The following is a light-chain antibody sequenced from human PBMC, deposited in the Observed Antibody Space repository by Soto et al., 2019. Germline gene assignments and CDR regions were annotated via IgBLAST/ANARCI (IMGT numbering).Light chain of an antibody. V-gene: IGKV3-20*01. Sequence: EILLTQSPATLSLSPGERATLSCRASQSVSSYLAWYQQKPGQAPRILIYDASNRDTGIPARFSGNGSGTDFTLTISRLEPEDFEVYYCQQYGSSPWTFGQGTKVDIK. CDR1: QSVSSY. CDR2: DAS. CDR3: QQYGSSPWT. J-gene: IGKJ1*01.